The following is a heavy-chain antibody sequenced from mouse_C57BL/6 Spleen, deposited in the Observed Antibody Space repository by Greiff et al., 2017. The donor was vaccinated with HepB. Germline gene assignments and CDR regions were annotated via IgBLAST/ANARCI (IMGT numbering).Heavy chain of an antibody. Sequence: EVKVEESGPGLVKPSQSLSLTCSVTGYSITSGYYWNWIRQFPGNKLEWMGYISYDGSNNYNPSLKNRISITRDTSKNQFFLKLNSVTTEDTATYYCARDYYGSSTGYFDYWGQGTTLTVSS. D-gene: IGHD1-1*01. CDR2: ISYDGSN. J-gene: IGHJ2*01. CDR3: ARDYYGSSTGYFDY. V-gene: IGHV3-6*01. CDR1: GYSITSGYY.